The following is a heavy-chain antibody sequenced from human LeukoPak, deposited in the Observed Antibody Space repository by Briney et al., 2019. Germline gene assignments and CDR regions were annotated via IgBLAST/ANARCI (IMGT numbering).Heavy chain of an antibody. CDR3: TRENSGSLSLEY. D-gene: IGHD1-26*01. Sequence: GGSLRLSCAASGYTFSVYWMNWVRQAPGKGLEWVASIKQDRSETYYMESVQGRFTISRDNDMNFLYLQLGSLRAEDTAVYYCTRENSGSLSLEYWGQGTLVTVSS. CDR2: IKQDRSET. CDR1: GYTFSVYW. V-gene: IGHV3-7*01. J-gene: IGHJ4*02.